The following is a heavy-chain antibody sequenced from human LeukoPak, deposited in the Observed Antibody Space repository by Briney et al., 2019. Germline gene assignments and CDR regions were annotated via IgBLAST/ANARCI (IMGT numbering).Heavy chain of an antibody. D-gene: IGHD3-3*01. CDR2: FDPEDGET. V-gene: IGHV1-24*01. J-gene: IGHJ6*02. CDR1: GFTLTELS. Sequence: GASVKVSCKVSGFTLTELSMHWVRQAPGKGLEWMGGFDPEDGETIYAQKFQGRVTMTEDTSTDTAYMELSSLRSEDTAVYYCARGRMTYYDFWSGYYRNYYGMDVWGQGTTVTVSS. CDR3: ARGRMTYYDFWSGYYRNYYGMDV.